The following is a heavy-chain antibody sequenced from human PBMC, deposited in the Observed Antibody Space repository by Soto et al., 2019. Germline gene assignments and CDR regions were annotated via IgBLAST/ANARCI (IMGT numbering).Heavy chain of an antibody. V-gene: IGHV1-69*13. D-gene: IGHD6-6*01. CDR3: ARGGYSSSYRLDY. CDR2: IMPIIGTA. Sequence: GASVKVSCKASGGTFSSYAMSWVRQRPGQGLEWMGGIMPIIGTANYAQKFQGRVTITADESTSTAYMELSSLRSEDTAVYYCARGGYSSSYRLDYWGQGTLVTVYS. J-gene: IGHJ4*02. CDR1: GGTFSSYA.